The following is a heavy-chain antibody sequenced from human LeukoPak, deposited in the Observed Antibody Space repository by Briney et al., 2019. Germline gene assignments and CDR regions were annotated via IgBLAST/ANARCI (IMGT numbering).Heavy chain of an antibody. V-gene: IGHV4-4*07. CDR2: IYTSGST. J-gene: IGHJ3*02. Sequence: PSETLSLTCTVSGGSISSYYWSWIRQPAGKGLEWIGRIYTSGSTNYNPSLKSRVTMSVDTSKNQFSLKLSSVTAADTAVYYCAREPDYDITGLGAFDIWGQGTMVTVSS. CDR1: GGSISSYY. CDR3: AREPDYDITGLGAFDI. D-gene: IGHD3-9*01.